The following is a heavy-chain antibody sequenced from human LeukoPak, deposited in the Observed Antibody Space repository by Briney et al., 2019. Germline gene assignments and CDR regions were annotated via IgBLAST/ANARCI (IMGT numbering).Heavy chain of an antibody. CDR3: ARRVVVPAANNWFDP. CDR2: IYYSGST. Sequence: YYMSWIRQPPGKGLEWIGSIYYSGSTYYNPSLKSRVTISVDTSKNQFSLKLSSVTAADTAVYYCARRVVVPAANNWFDPWGQGTLVTVSS. V-gene: IGHV4-39*01. CDR1: YY. J-gene: IGHJ5*02. D-gene: IGHD2-2*01.